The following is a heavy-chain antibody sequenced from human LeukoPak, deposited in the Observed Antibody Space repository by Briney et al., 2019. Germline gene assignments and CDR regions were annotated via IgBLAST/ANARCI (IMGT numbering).Heavy chain of an antibody. D-gene: IGHD2-15*01. V-gene: IGHV7-4-1*02. CDR1: GYTFTSYA. CDR2: INTNTGNP. CDR3: ARVDRGLLNYMDV. Sequence: ASVKVSCKASGYTFTSYAMNWVREAPGQGLEWMGWINTNTGNPTYAQGFTGRFVFSLDTSVSTAYLQISSLKAEDTAVYYCARVDRGLLNYMDVWGKGTTVTVSS. J-gene: IGHJ6*03.